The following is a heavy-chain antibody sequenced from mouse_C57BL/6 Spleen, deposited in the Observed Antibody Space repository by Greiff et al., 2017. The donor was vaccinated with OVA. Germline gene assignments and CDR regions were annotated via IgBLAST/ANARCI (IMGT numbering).Heavy chain of an antibody. V-gene: IGHV1-19*01. CDR2: INPYNGGT. CDR3: ARGYSNPFAY. Sequence: VQLQQSGPVLVKPGASVKMSCKASGYTFTDYYMNWVKQSHGKSLEWIGVINPYNGGTSYNQKFKGKATLTVDKSSSTAYMELNSLTSEDSAVYYCARGYSNPFAYWGQGTLVTVSA. D-gene: IGHD2-5*01. CDR1: GYTFTDYY. J-gene: IGHJ3*01.